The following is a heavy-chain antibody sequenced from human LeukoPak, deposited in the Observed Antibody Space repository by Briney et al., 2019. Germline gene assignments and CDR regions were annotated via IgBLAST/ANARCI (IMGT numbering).Heavy chain of an antibody. CDR2: ISSSSSYI. Sequence: PGGSLRLSCAASGFTFSSYNMNWVRQAPGKGLEWVSSISSSSSYIYYADSVKGRFTISRDNAKNSLYLQMNSLRAEDTAVYYCARDLAAAGDYWGQGTLVTVSS. J-gene: IGHJ4*02. V-gene: IGHV3-21*01. D-gene: IGHD6-13*01. CDR1: GFTFSSYN. CDR3: ARDLAAAGDY.